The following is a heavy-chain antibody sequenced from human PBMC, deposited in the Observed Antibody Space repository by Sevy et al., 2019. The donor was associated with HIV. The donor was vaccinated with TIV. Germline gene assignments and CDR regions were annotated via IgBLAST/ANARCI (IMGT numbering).Heavy chain of an antibody. CDR2: IGGLVLSP. V-gene: IGHV3-23*02. Sequence: GGSLRLSCTASGFTFNTHAMTWVRQAPGKGLEWVSVIGGLVLSPYFEDSVKGRFTISGDNSQNTLYLQMNSLRVDDTATYYCAKALNPALESMIEVILRTLKGFDVWGQRTMVTVSS. CDR3: AKALNPALESMIEVILRTLKGFDV. CDR1: GFTFNTHA. D-gene: IGHD3-22*01. J-gene: IGHJ3*01.